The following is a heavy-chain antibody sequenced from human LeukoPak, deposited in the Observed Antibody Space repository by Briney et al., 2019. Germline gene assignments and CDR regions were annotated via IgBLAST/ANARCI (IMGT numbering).Heavy chain of an antibody. D-gene: IGHD5-24*01. Sequence: GGSLRLSCAASGFTFSSYGFHWVRQAPGKGLEWVAVIWSDGSYKYYADAVKGRFTISKDDSKNTLYLQMNSLRAEDTAVYYCARDFSLQLFDYWGQGTLVTVFS. J-gene: IGHJ4*02. CDR1: GFTFSSYG. V-gene: IGHV3-33*01. CDR2: IWSDGSYK. CDR3: ARDFSLQLFDY.